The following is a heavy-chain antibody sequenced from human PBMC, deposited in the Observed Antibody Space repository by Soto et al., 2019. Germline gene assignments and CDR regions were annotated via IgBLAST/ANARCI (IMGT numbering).Heavy chain of an antibody. CDR1: GGTFSSYA. CDR2: IIPIFGTA. V-gene: IGHV1-69*12. J-gene: IGHJ5*02. Sequence: QVQLVQSGAEVKKPGSSVKVSCKASGGTFSSYAISWVRQAPGQGLEWMGGIIPIFGTANYAQKFQGRVTITADESTSTAYMERSSLRSEDTAVYYFARASPPSMFGVVRCNWFDPWGLGTLVTVSS. CDR3: ARASPPSMFGVVRCNWFDP. D-gene: IGHD3-3*01.